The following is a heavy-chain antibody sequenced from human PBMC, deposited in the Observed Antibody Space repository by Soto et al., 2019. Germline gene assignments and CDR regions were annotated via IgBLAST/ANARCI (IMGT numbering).Heavy chain of an antibody. CDR1: GGSISSSSYY. V-gene: IGHV4-39*01. Sequence: SETLSLTCTVSGGSISSSSYYWGWIRQPPGKGLEWIGSIYYSGSTYYNPSLKSRVTISVDTSKNQFSLKLSSVTAADTAVYYCASDYGDFRGGDYWGQGTLVTVSS. J-gene: IGHJ4*02. D-gene: IGHD4-17*01. CDR2: IYYSGST. CDR3: ASDYGDFRGGDY.